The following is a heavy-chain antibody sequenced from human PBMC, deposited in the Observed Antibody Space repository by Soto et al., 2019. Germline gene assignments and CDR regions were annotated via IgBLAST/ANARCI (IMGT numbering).Heavy chain of an antibody. J-gene: IGHJ6*02. Sequence: QVQLQESGPGLVKPSETLSLTCTVSGGSIRSYYWSWIRQPAGKGLEWIGRICTSGSTNYNPSLPSRVTMSLDTSKNQFSLKLSSVTAADTAVYYCARDFGSSGYYYYGMAVWGQGTTVTVSS. CDR3: ARDFGSSGYYYYGMAV. V-gene: IGHV4-4*07. D-gene: IGHD6-6*01. CDR2: ICTSGST. CDR1: GGSIRSYY.